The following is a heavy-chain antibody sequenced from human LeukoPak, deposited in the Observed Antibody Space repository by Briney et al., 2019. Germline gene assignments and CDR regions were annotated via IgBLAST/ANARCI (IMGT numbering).Heavy chain of an antibody. CDR3: ARGSEGPHSSGWYGYYFDY. CDR1: GGSFSGYY. CDR2: INHSGST. Sequence: SETLSLTCAVYGGSFSGYYWSWIRQPPGKGLKWIGEINHSGSTNYNPSLKSRVTISVDTSKNQFSLKLSSVTAADTAVYYCARGSEGPHSSGWYGYYFDYWGQGTLVTVSS. D-gene: IGHD6-19*01. V-gene: IGHV4-34*01. J-gene: IGHJ4*02.